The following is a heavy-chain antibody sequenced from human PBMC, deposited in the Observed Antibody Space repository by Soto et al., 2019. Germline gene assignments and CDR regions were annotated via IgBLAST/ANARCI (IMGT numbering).Heavy chain of an antibody. CDR3: ARAFVKAYCGGDCYFDAFDI. V-gene: IGHV1-69*13. D-gene: IGHD2-21*02. CDR2: IIPIFGTA. Sequence: SVKVSCKASGGTFSSYAISWVRQAPGQGLEWMGGIIPIFGTANYAQKFQGRVTITADESTSTAYMELSSLRSEDTAVYYCARAFVKAYCGGDCYFDAFDIWGQGTMVTVS. J-gene: IGHJ3*02. CDR1: GGTFSSYA.